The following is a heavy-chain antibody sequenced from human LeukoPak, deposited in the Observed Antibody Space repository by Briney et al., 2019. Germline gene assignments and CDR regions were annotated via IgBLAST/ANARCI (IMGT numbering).Heavy chain of an antibody. CDR2: INAGNGIT. CDR1: GYTFTRYA. D-gene: IGHD3-9*01. J-gene: IGHJ4*02. Sequence: ASVKVSCKASGYTFTRYAMHWVRQAPGQRLEWMGWINAGNGITKYPQKFQGRVTITRDTSASTAYMELSSLRFEDTAVYYCARADILTGAFDYWGQGTLVTVSS. V-gene: IGHV1-3*01. CDR3: ARADILTGAFDY.